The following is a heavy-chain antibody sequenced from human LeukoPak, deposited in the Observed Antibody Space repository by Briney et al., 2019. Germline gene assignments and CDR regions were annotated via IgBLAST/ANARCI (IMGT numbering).Heavy chain of an antibody. V-gene: IGHV3-48*01. CDR1: RFTFSNYG. J-gene: IGHJ3*02. D-gene: IGHD1-26*01. CDR3: AREVGTPQAFDI. CDR2: INSRSSTI. Sequence: GGSLRLSCAASRFTFSNYGVNWVRQGPGKGLEWVSYINSRSSTIYYADSVRGRLTISRDNAKNSLYLQMNSLKAEDTAIYYCAREVGTPQAFDIWGQGTMVTVSS.